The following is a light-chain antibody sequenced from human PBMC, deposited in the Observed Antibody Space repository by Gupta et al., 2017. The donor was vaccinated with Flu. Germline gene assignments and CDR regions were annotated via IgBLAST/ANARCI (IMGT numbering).Light chain of an antibody. Sequence: QLVLTPSHSASASLGASVKLTCTRSSGHSSYAIAWHQQQPEKGPRYLMKLNSDGSHSTGDVSPDRFSGSSSGAARYLTISSLQAEDEDDYYCQTWGTGIQVFGGGTKLTVL. CDR2: LNSDGSH. V-gene: IGLV4-69*01. CDR1: SGHSSYA. J-gene: IGLJ2*01. CDR3: QTWGTGIQV.